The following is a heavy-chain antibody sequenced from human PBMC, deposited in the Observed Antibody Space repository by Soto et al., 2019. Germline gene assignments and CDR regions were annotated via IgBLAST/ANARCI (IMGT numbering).Heavy chain of an antibody. V-gene: IGHV1-69*06. D-gene: IGHD2-15*01. J-gene: IGHJ5*02. CDR3: ASVVKLAGYYDP. CDR2: MIPISGTA. Sequence: GASVKVSCKASGYTFTSYDINWVRQATGQGLEWMGGMIPISGTANYAQKFQGRVTMTADKSTSTAYMELSSLRSEDTAVYYCASVVKLAGYYDPWGQGTLVTVSS. CDR1: GYTFTSYD.